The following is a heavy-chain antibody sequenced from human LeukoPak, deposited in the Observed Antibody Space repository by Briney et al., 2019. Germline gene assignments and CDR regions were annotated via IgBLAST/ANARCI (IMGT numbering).Heavy chain of an antibody. J-gene: IGHJ4*02. D-gene: IGHD3-10*01. Sequence: GGSLRLSCAASGFTFSTYSMHWVRQAPGRGLEWVSSISGSGSYIYYTDSVKGRFTISRDNAKNSLYLQMNSLRAEDTAVFYCARGFLYGSGSRSADYWGQGTLVTVSS. CDR3: ARGFLYGSGSRSADY. CDR2: ISGSGSYI. V-gene: IGHV3-21*01. CDR1: GFTFSTYS.